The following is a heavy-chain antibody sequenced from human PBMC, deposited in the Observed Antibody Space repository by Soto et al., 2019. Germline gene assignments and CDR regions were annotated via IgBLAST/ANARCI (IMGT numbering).Heavy chain of an antibody. CDR2: ISGSGGST. D-gene: IGHD3-10*01. Sequence: SGGSLRLSCSASVFTFSSYAMSWVRQAPGKGLAWVSGISGSGGSTYYADSVKGRFTISRDNSKNTVYLQMNSLRAEDTAVYYCEKFSLYGSASLTGGKYYFDYGGQGT. CDR3: EKFSLYGSASLTGGKYYFDY. V-gene: IGHV3-23*01. J-gene: IGHJ4*02. CDR1: VFTFSSYA.